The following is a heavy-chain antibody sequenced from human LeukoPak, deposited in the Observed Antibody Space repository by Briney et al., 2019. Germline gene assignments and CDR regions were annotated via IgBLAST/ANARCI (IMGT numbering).Heavy chain of an antibody. J-gene: IGHJ4*02. V-gene: IGHV3-74*01. CDR2: INSDGSST. D-gene: IGHD3-10*01. Sequence: QPGGSLRLSCAASGFTLSSYWMHWVRQAPGKGLVWVSRINSDGSSTSYADSVKGRFTISRDNAKNTLYLQMNSLRAEDTAVYYCAREPPMVRGVIDYWGQGTLVTVSS. CDR3: AREPPMVRGVIDY. CDR1: GFTLSSYW.